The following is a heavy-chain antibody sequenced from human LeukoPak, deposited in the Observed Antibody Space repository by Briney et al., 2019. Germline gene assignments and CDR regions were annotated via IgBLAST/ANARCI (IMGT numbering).Heavy chain of an antibody. CDR2: INHSGST. CDR3: ARRGVAVRGVMILKRPAGFDY. J-gene: IGHJ4*02. V-gene: IGHV4-34*01. CDR1: GGSFSGYF. Sequence: SETLSLTCAVYGGSFSGYFWSWIRQPPGKGLEWIGEINHSGSTNYNPSLKSRVTISVDTSKNLFSLKLSSVTAADTAVYYCARRGVAVRGVMILKRPAGFDYWGQGILVTVSS. D-gene: IGHD3-10*01.